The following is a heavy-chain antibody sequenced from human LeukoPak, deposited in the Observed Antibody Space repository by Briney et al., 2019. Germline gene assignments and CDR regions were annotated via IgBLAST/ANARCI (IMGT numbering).Heavy chain of an antibody. CDR1: GFSLSSSGSYY. J-gene: IGHJ4*02. Sequence: SETLSLTCTLSGFSLSSSGSYYWAWILQPPGTGLEWIGSTSYSGSTSHDPSLKSRVTISVDTSKNQFSLRVRSVTAADTAMYYCARLDYADYLNYWGRGTLVTVSS. V-gene: IGHV4-39*07. CDR3: ARLDYADYLNY. D-gene: IGHD4-17*01. CDR2: TSYSGST.